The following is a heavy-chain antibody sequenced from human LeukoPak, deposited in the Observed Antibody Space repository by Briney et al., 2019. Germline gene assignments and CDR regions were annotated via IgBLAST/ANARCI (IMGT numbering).Heavy chain of an antibody. V-gene: IGHV1-8*01. CDR3: ASRRDGSNYAAFDI. D-gene: IGHD5-24*01. Sequence: ASVKVSCKASGYTFTSYDINWVRQATGQGLEWMGWMNPNSGKTGYAQKFQGRVTMTRNTSISTAYMELSSLRSEDTAVYYCASRRDGSNYAAFDIWGQGTMVTVSS. J-gene: IGHJ3*02. CDR2: MNPNSGKT. CDR1: GYTFTSYD.